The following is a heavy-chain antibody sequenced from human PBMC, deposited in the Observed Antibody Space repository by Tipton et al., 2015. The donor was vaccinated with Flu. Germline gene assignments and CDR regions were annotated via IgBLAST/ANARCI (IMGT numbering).Heavy chain of an antibody. CDR2: ISSSSYI. CDR3: ARSGATSAYGDYVL. Sequence: SLRLSCAASGFTFSSYSMNWVRQAPGKGLEWVSSISSSSYIYYADSVKGRFTISRDNAKNSLYLQMNSLRVEDTAVYYCARSGATSAYGDYVLWGQGTLVTVSS. V-gene: IGHV3-21*01. J-gene: IGHJ4*02. D-gene: IGHD4-17*01. CDR1: GFTFSSYS.